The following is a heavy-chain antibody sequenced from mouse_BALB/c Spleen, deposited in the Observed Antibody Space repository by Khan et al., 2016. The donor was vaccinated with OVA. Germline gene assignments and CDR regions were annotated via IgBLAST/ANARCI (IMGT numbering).Heavy chain of an antibody. D-gene: IGHD2-14*01. CDR1: GYTFTTYT. CDR3: ARGGAYYRSDGWFAY. CDR2: IIPTNDYT. Sequence: VQLQQSGAELARPGASVKMSCKASGYTFTTYTMHWVKQRPGQGLEWIGYIIPTNDYTNYNQKFKDRATLTADKSSSTAYMQLSSLTSEDSAFYYCARGGAYYRSDGWFAYWGQGTLVTVSA. V-gene: IGHV1-4*01. J-gene: IGHJ3*01.